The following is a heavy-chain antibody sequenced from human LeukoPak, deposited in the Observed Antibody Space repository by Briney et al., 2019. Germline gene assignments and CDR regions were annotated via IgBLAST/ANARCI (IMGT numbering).Heavy chain of an antibody. D-gene: IGHD2-2*01. CDR1: GGSFSGYY. CDR2: INHSGST. J-gene: IGHJ4*02. V-gene: IGHV4-34*01. CDR3: ARTCSSTSCYIDY. Sequence: SETLSLTCAVYGGSFSGYYWSWIRQPPGNGLEWIGEINHSGSTNYNPSLKSRVTISVDTSKNQFSLKLSSVTAADTAVYYCARTCSSTSCYIDYWGQGTLVTVSS.